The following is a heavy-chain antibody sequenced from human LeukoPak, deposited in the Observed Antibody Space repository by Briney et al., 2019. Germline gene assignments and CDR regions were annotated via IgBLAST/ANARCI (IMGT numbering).Heavy chain of an antibody. D-gene: IGHD4-17*01. CDR3: ARSKGDYGEYYYYMDV. Sequence: KPGGSLRLSCAASGFTFSSYGMHWVRQAPGKGLEWVAVISYDGSNKYYADSVKGRFTISRDNAKNSLYLQMNSLRAEDTALYYCARSKGDYGEYYYYMDVWGKGTTVTVSS. J-gene: IGHJ6*03. V-gene: IGHV3-30*03. CDR2: ISYDGSNK. CDR1: GFTFSSYG.